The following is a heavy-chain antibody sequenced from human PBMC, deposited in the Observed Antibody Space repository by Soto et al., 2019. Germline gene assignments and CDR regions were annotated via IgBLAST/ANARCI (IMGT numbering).Heavy chain of an antibody. CDR2: ISSDGSKK. D-gene: IGHD2-15*01. CDR3: AKDLYGGSSRFDY. CDR1: GFTFSNNG. Sequence: QVQLVESGGGVVQPGRSLRLSCVASGFTFSNNGIQWVRQAPGKGLEWVAVISSDGSKKYYADSVKGRFTIPRDNTKNTLYLQMNSLRAEDTAVYYCAKDLYGGSSRFDYWGQGTLVTVSS. V-gene: IGHV3-30*18. J-gene: IGHJ4*02.